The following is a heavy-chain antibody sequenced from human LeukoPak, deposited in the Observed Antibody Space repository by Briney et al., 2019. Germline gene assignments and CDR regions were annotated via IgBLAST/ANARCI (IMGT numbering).Heavy chain of an antibody. CDR1: GYTFTSYG. CDR3: ARGGQYSYDILTGYYKSAHPYHFDY. V-gene: IGHV1-18*01. J-gene: IGHJ4*02. Sequence: ASVKVSCKASGYTFTSYGISWVRQAPGQGLEWMGWISAYNGNTNYAQKLQGRVTMTTDTSTSTAYMELRSLRSDDTAVYYCARGGQYSYDILTGYYKSAHPYHFDYWGQGTLVTVSS. CDR2: ISAYNGNT. D-gene: IGHD3-9*01.